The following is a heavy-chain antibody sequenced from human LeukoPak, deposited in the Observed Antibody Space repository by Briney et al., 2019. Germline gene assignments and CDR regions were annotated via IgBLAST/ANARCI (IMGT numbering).Heavy chain of an antibody. J-gene: IGHJ4*02. D-gene: IGHD6-19*01. CDR3: ARRVAVAGIGY. CDR1: GVSFSGYY. V-gene: IGHV4-34*01. CDR2: INHSGST. Sequence: PSETLSLTCAVYGVSFSGYYWSWIRQPPGKGLEWIGEINHSGSTNYNPSLKSRVTISVDTSKNQFSLKLSSVTAADTAVYYCARRVAVAGIGYWGQGTLVTVSS.